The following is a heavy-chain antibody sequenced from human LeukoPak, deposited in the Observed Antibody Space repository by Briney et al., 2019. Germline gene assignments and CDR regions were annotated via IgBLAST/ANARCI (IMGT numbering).Heavy chain of an antibody. CDR1: GGSFSGYY. D-gene: IGHD4-17*01. Sequence: SETLSLTCAVYGGSFSGYYWSWIRQPPGKGLEWIGEINHSGSTNYNPSLKSRVTISVDTSKNQFSLKLSSVTAADTAVYYCARDRWYGDPRGYYYYYMDVWGKGTTVTVSS. CDR3: ARDRWYGDPRGYYYYYMDV. J-gene: IGHJ6*03. V-gene: IGHV4-34*01. CDR2: INHSGST.